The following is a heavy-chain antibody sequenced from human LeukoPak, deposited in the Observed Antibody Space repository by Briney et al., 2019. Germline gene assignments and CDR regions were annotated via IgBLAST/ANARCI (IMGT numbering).Heavy chain of an antibody. V-gene: IGHV3-21*01. CDR3: ARGSRIWLYYYYYMDV. J-gene: IGHJ6*03. CDR2: ISSSSSYI. CDR1: GFTFSSYS. Sequence: GGSLRLSCAASGFTFSSYSMNWVRQAPGKGLEWVSSISSSSSYIYYADSVKGRFTISRDNAKNSLYLQMNSLRAEDTAVYYCARGSRIWLYYYYYMDVWGKGTTVTVSS. D-gene: IGHD5-18*01.